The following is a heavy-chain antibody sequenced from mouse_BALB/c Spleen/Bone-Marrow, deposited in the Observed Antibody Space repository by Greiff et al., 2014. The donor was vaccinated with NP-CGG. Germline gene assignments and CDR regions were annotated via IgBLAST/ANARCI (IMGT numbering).Heavy chain of an antibody. CDR1: GFTFTDYF. CDR2: IRNKANGYTT. D-gene: IGHD5-1*01. V-gene: IGHV7-3*02. J-gene: IGHJ2*01. Sequence: EVKLMESGGGLVQPGGSLRLSCTTSGFTFTDYFMTWVRQPPGKALEWLGFIRNKANGYTTEYNPSVKGRFTISRDTFQGILYLQMNTLRAEDSAIYFCARDYSGYFDFWGQGTTLTVSS. CDR3: ARDYSGYFDF.